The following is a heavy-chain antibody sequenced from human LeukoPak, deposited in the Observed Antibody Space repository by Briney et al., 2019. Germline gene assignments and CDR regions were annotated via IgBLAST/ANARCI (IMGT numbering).Heavy chain of an antibody. CDR2: IIPIFGTA. CDR1: GGTFSSYA. CDR3: ARDRYCSGGSCYSGGWYFDL. V-gene: IGHV1-69*13. J-gene: IGHJ2*01. D-gene: IGHD2-15*01. Sequence: SVKVSCKASGGTFSSYAISWVRQAPGQGLEWMGGIIPIFGTANYAQKFQGRVAITADESTSTAYMELSSLRSEDTAVYYCARDRYCSGGSCYSGGWYFDLWGRGTLVTVSS.